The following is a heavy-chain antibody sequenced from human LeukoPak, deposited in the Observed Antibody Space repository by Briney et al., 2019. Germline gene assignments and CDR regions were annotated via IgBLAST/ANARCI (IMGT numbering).Heavy chain of an antibody. Sequence: GGSLRLSCAASGFTFSSYAMHWVRQAPGKGLEWVAVISYDGSNKYYADSVKGRFTISRDNSKNTLYLQMNSLRAEDTAVYYCAKGWDSGYWGQGTLVTVSS. CDR1: GFTFSSYA. CDR3: AKGWDSGY. J-gene: IGHJ4*02. D-gene: IGHD1-26*01. CDR2: ISYDGSNK. V-gene: IGHV3-30-3*01.